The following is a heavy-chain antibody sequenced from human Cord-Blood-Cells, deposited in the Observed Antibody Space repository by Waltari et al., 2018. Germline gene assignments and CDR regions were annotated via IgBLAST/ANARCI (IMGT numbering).Heavy chain of an antibody. J-gene: IGHJ3*02. V-gene: IGHV1-8*03. D-gene: IGHD2-2*01. Sequence: QVQLVQSGAEVKKPGASVKVSCKASGYTFTSYDINWVRQATGQGLEWMGWMNPNSGNTGYAQKFQGRVTITRNTSISTAYMELSSLRSEDTAVYYCARMGMGYCSSTSCYRGAFDIWGQGTMVTVSS. CDR2: MNPNSGNT. CDR3: ARMGMGYCSSTSCYRGAFDI. CDR1: GYTFTSYD.